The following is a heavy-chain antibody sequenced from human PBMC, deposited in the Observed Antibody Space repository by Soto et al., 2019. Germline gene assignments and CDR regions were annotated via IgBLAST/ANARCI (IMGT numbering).Heavy chain of an antibody. CDR2: ISAYNGNT. Sequence: QVQLVQSGAEVKKPGASVKVSCKASGYTFTSYGISWVRQAPGQGLEWMGWISAYNGNTNYAQKLQGRVTMTTDTSTSTGYKEVRSLRSDDTAVYFCEREGYYDSSAHHWGQGTLVTVSS. CDR1: GYTFTSYG. CDR3: EREGYYDSSAHH. J-gene: IGHJ5*02. D-gene: IGHD3-22*01. V-gene: IGHV1-18*01.